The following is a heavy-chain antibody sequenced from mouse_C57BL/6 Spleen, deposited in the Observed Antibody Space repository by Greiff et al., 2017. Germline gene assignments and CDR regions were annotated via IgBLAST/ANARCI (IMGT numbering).Heavy chain of an antibody. Sequence: DVQLVESGPELVKPGASVKISCKASGYSFTGYYMNWVKQSPEKSLEWIGEINPSTGGTTYNQKFKAKATLTVDKSSSTAYMQLKSLTSEDSAVYYCAREGLVAPFDYWGQGTTLTVSS. D-gene: IGHD1-1*01. V-gene: IGHV1-42*01. J-gene: IGHJ2*01. CDR3: AREGLVAPFDY. CDR1: GYSFTGYY. CDR2: INPSTGGT.